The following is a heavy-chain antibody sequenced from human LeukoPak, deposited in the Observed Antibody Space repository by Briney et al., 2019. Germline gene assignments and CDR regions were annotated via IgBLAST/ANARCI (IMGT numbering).Heavy chain of an antibody. J-gene: IGHJ5*02. CDR1: GYTFTGYD. V-gene: IGHV1-8*01. CDR2: MNPNSGNT. D-gene: IGHD5-18*01. CDR3: ARAQVDTTMPTGS. Sequence: ASVKVSCKASGYTFTGYDINWVRQATGQGLEWMGWMNPNSGNTGYAQKFQGRVTMTRNTSISTAYMELSSLRSEDTAVYYCARAQVDTTMPTGSWGQGTLVTVSS.